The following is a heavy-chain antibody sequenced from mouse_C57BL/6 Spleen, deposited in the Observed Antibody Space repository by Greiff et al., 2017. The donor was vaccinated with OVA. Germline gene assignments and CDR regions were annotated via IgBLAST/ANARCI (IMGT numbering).Heavy chain of an antibody. V-gene: IGHV1-52*01. CDR3: AREYYGSRDYFDY. CDR1: GYTFTSYW. CDR2: IDPSDSET. Sequence: QVQLQQPGAELVRPGSSVKLSCKASGYTFTSYWMHWVKQRPIQGLEWIGNIDPSDSETHYNQKFKDKATLTVDKSSSTAYMQLSSLTSEDYAVYYWAREYYGSRDYFDYWGQGTTLTVSS. D-gene: IGHD1-1*01. J-gene: IGHJ2*01.